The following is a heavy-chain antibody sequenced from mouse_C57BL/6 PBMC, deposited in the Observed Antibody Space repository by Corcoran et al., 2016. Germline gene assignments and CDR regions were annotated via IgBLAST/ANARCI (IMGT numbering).Heavy chain of an antibody. CDR3: ASLGAYYSNWFAY. V-gene: IGHV1-26*01. Sequence: EVQLQQSGPELVKPGASVKISCKASGYTFTDYYMNWVKQSHGKSLEWIGDINPNNGGTSYNQKFKGKATLTVDKSSSTAYMELRSLTSEDSAVYYCASLGAYYSNWFAYWGQGTLVTVSA. CDR1: GYTFTDYY. J-gene: IGHJ3*01. D-gene: IGHD2-5*01. CDR2: INPNNGGT.